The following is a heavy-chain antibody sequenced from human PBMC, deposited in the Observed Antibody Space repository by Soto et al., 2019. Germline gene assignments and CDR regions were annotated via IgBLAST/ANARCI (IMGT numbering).Heavy chain of an antibody. Sequence: EVQLLESGGGLVQPGGSLRLSCAASGFTVSSYAMSWVRQAPGKGLEWVSAISGSGSTYSADSVKGRFTISRDSPKNTVYLEMNSLRAEDTAVYYCAKALRFTFTTGYYMDVWGRGTTVTVSS. CDR3: AKALRFTFTTGYYMDV. CDR1: GFTVSSYA. CDR2: ISGSGST. V-gene: IGHV3-23*01. D-gene: IGHD3-16*01. J-gene: IGHJ6*03.